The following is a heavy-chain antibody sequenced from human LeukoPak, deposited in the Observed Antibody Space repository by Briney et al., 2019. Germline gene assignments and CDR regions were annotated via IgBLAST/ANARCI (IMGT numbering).Heavy chain of an antibody. CDR1: GYTFTGYY. Sequence: ASVKVSCKASGYTFTGYYMHWVRQAPGQGLEWVGWINPNSGGTNYAQKFQGRVTMTRDTSISTAYMELSRLRSDDTAVYYCATEGYSSSSGNDYWGQGTLVTVSS. J-gene: IGHJ4*02. V-gene: IGHV1-2*02. D-gene: IGHD6-6*01. CDR3: ATEGYSSSSGNDY. CDR2: INPNSGGT.